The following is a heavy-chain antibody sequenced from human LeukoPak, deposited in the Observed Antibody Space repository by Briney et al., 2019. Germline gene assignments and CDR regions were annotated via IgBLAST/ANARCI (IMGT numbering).Heavy chain of an antibody. CDR3: ARDETYYYDSSGYYFDY. D-gene: IGHD3-22*01. J-gene: IGHJ4*02. CDR1: GFTFSSHW. CDR2: IKQDGSEK. V-gene: IGHV3-7*01. Sequence: GGSLRLSCAASGFTFSSHWMSWVRQAPGKGLEWVANIKQDGSEKYYVDSVKGRFTISRDNAKNSLYLQMNSLRAEDTAVYYCARDETYYYDSSGYYFDYWGQGTLVTVSS.